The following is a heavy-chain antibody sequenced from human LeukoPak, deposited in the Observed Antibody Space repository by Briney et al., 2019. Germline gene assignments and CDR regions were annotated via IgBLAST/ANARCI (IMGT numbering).Heavy chain of an antibody. Sequence: SETLSLTCTESGGSISSDDYYWNWIRQPAGRGLEWIGRIYITGNTMYNPSLESRERMSIDTSKNQVSLTVKSVTAADTAVYYCARGGTLFTFFDSWGQGTLVTVSS. V-gene: IGHV4-61*02. CDR1: GGSISSDDYY. CDR3: ARGGTLFTFFDS. J-gene: IGHJ4*02. CDR2: IYITGNT.